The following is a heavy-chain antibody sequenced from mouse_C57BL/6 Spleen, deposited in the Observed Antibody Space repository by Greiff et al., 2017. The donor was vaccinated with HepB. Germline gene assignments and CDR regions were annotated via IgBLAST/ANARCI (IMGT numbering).Heavy chain of an antibody. CDR2: IDPSDSYT. D-gene: IGHD4-1*01. CDR1: GYTFTSYW. CDR3: ARVSNWDAMDY. Sequence: QVQLQQPGAELVMPGASVKLSCKASGYTFTSYWMHWVKQRPGQGLEWIGEIDPSDSYTNYNQKFKGKSTLTVDKSSSTAYMQLSSLTSEDSAVYYCARVSNWDAMDYWGQGTSVTVSS. V-gene: IGHV1-69*01. J-gene: IGHJ4*01.